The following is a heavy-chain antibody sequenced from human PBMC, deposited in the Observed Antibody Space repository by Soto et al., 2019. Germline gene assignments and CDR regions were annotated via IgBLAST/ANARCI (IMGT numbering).Heavy chain of an antibody. CDR3: ARGRSSPNFDP. Sequence: QVQLLQSGAEVRKPGSSVKVSCKISGGTFTNYVISWLRQAPGQGLEWMGGLIPIFGAANLVQKFQGRVTITADESTSTVNMELGSLTSEDTAVYYCARGRSSPNFDPWGQGALVTVSS. D-gene: IGHD6-6*01. V-gene: IGHV1-69*01. CDR1: GGTFTNYV. CDR2: LIPIFGAA. J-gene: IGHJ5*02.